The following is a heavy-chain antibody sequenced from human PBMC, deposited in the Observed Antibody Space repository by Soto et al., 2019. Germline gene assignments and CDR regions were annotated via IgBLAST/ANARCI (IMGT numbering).Heavy chain of an antibody. J-gene: IGHJ6*02. D-gene: IGHD3-16*01. CDR1: GFGFNGYD. CDR3: ARGGDRFDGMDV. V-gene: IGHV3-13*04. CDR2: ISTAGDT. Sequence: PGGSLRLSCAASGFGFNGYDMHWVRQAPGKNLEWVAAISTAGDTYYLGSVKGRITISREDAKNSLSLQMNSLRVGDTAVYYCARGGDRFDGMDVWGQGTTVTVSS.